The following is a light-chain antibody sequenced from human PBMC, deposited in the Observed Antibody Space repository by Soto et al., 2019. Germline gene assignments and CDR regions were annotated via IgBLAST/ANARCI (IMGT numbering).Light chain of an antibody. CDR1: SSDIGTYDH. V-gene: IGLV2-14*01. Sequence: QSALTQPASVSGSPGQSITISCSGTSSDIGTYDHVAWFQQFPGKTPKLMIYSVSNRPSGVSYRFSGSKSGNTASLTISGLQAEDEADYYCISYTSSSTLVFGGGTKVTVL. CDR3: ISYTSSSTLV. J-gene: IGLJ2*01. CDR2: SVS.